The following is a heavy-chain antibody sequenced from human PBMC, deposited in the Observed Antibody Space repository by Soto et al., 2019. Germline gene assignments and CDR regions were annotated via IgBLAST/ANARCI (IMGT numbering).Heavy chain of an antibody. J-gene: IGHJ5*02. D-gene: IGHD3-22*01. CDR2: IYYSGST. V-gene: IGHV4-30-4*01. CDR3: ARESEYYYDSSGYYEVNWFDP. CDR1: GVSISSGDYY. Sequence: SETLSLTCTVSGVSISSGDYYWIWIRHPPGKDLEWVGYIYYSGSTYDNPSLKSRVTISVDTSKNQFSLKLSSVTAADTAVYYCARESEYYYDSSGYYEVNWFDPWGQGTLVTVSS.